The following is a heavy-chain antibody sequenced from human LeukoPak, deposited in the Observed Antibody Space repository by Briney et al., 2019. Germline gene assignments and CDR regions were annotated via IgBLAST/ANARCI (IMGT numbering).Heavy chain of an antibody. CDR1: GGSISSYY. V-gene: IGHV4-59*01. CDR2: IYYSGST. J-gene: IGHJ4*02. D-gene: IGHD2-2*01. CDR3: ARASARLYCSSTSCYGFDY. Sequence: PSETLSLTCTVSGGSISSYYWSWIRQPPGKGLEWIGYIYYSGSTNYNPSLKSRVTISVDTSKNQFSLKLSSVTAADTAVYYCARASARLYCSSTSCYGFDYWGQGTLVTVSS.